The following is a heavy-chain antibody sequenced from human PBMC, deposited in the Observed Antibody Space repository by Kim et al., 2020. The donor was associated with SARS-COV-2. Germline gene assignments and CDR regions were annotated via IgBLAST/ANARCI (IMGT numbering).Heavy chain of an antibody. Sequence: ANYAQKFQGRVTITADESTSTAYMELSSLRSEDTAVYYCARGRVGALFGYWGQGTLVTVSS. CDR3: ARGRVGALFGY. D-gene: IGHD1-26*01. J-gene: IGHJ4*02. V-gene: IGHV1-69*01. CDR2: A.